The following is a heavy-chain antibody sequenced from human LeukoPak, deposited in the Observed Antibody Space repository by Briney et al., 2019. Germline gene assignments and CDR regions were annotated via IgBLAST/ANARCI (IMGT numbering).Heavy chain of an antibody. J-gene: IGHJ5*02. CDR2: ISYDGSGK. CDR1: GFTLTTCG. V-gene: IGHV3-30*18. Sequence: GSSLRLSCAASGFTLTTCGMHWVRQAPGKGLEWVAVISYDGSGKYYGDSVKGRFTISRDISKNTVYLQVSSLRPEDTAMYCCAKADNYDYLTTPDPWGQGTLVTVSS. D-gene: IGHD3-16*01. CDR3: AKADNYDYLTTPDP.